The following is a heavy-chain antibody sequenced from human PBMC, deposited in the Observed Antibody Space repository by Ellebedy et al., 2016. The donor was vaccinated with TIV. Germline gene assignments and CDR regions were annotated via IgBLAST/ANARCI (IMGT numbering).Heavy chain of an antibody. V-gene: IGHV3-7*01. CDR2: IGQDGSER. J-gene: IGHJ4*02. CDR1: GFSFNSYW. D-gene: IGHD1-26*01. CDR3: ARDKAVGPSKYEY. Sequence: PGGSLRPSCAASGFSFNSYWMTWVRQGPEKGLERVANIGQDGSERNYLDSVKGRFTISRDNAKNELYLQMNSLRAEDTAVYYCARDKAVGPSKYEYWGQGTLVTVSS.